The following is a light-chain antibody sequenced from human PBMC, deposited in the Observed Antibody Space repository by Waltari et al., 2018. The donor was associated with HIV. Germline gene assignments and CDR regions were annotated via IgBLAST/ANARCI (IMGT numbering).Light chain of an antibody. CDR3: SSYAGINPVI. V-gene: IGLV2-8*01. CDR1: SRDVGRYDY. CDR2: EVN. J-gene: IGLJ2*01. Sequence: QSALTQPPSASGSLGQSVTLSCTGSSRDVGRYDYVSWYQQHPGKAPTPRLFEVNKRPSGVPDRFSGSKSGNTASLTVSGLQAEDEAEYSCSSYAGINPVIFGGGTTLTVL.